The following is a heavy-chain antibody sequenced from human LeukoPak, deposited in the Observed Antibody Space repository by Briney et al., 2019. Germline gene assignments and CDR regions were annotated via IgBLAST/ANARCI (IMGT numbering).Heavy chain of an antibody. CDR2: IWYDGSNK. J-gene: IGHJ4*02. V-gene: IGHV3-33*01. Sequence: GRSLRLSCAASGFTFSSYGMHWVRQAPGKGLEWVAVIWYDGSNKYYADSVKGRFTISRDNSKNTLYLQMSSLRAEDTAVYYCARQTPKAYDIYYFDYWGQGTLVTVSS. D-gene: IGHD3-9*01. CDR1: GFTFSSYG. CDR3: ARQTPKAYDIYYFDY.